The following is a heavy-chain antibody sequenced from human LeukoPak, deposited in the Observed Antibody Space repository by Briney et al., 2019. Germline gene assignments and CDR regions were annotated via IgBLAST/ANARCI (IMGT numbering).Heavy chain of an antibody. D-gene: IGHD5/OR15-5a*01. Sequence: SETLSLTCTVSGASLSNYYWTWIRQPPGKGLEWIGYIYNSGSTNYDPSLKSRVTISMDMSKKQFSLKLTSVTAADTAVYYCARGMELVSTPFDHWGQGTLVTVSS. V-gene: IGHV4-59*01. CDR2: IYNSGST. CDR3: ARGMELVSTPFDH. CDR1: GASLSNYY. J-gene: IGHJ4*02.